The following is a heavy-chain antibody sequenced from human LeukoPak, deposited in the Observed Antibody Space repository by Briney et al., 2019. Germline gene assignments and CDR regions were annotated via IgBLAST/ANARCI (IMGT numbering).Heavy chain of an antibody. CDR1: GYTFTGYY. J-gene: IGHJ4*02. V-gene: IGHV1-2*02. CDR2: INPNSGGT. Sequence: ASVKVSCKASGYTFTGYYMHWVRQAPGQGLEWMGWINPNSGGTNYAQKFQGRVTMTRDTSISTAYMELSRLRSDDTAMYYCARGCSSTSCYIRWGQGTLVTVSS. CDR3: ARGCSSTSCYIR. D-gene: IGHD2-2*02.